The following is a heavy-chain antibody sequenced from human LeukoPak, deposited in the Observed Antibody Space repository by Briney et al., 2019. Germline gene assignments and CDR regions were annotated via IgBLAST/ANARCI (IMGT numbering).Heavy chain of an antibody. D-gene: IGHD3-22*01. V-gene: IGHV4-61*01. J-gene: IGHJ4*02. Sequence: TSETLSLTCTVSGGSVSSGSYYWSWIRQPPGKGPEWIGYIYYSGCTNYNPSLKSRVTISVDTSKNQFSLKLSSVTAADTAVYYCARVIRSFYDSSGYYYDYWGQGTLVTVSS. CDR1: GGSVSSGSYY. CDR2: IYYSGCT. CDR3: ARVIRSFYDSSGYYYDY.